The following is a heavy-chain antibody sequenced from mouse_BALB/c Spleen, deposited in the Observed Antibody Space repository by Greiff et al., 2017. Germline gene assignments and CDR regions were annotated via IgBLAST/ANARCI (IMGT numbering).Heavy chain of an antibody. D-gene: IGHD2-14*01. V-gene: IGHV1S81*02. CDR2: INPSNGGT. CDR1: GYTFTSYY. CDR3: TRGEVRLAMDY. J-gene: IGHJ4*01. Sequence: QVQLQQSGAELVKPGASVKLSCKASGYTFTSYYMYWVKQRPGQGLEWIGEINPSNGGTNFNEKFKSKATLTVDKSSSTAYMQLSSLTSEDSAVYYCTRGEVRLAMDYWGQGTSVTVSS.